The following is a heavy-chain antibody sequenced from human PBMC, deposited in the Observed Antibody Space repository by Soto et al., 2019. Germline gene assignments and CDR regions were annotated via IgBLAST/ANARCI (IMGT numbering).Heavy chain of an antibody. Sequence: QVQLVESGGGVVQPGRSLRLSCAASGFTFSSYGMHWVRQAPGKGLEWVAVISYDGSNKYYADSVKGRFTISRDNSKNTLCLQMNSLRAEDTAVYYCATEWEIHYDILTGYYWFDYWGQGTLVTVSS. CDR1: GFTFSSYG. D-gene: IGHD3-9*01. J-gene: IGHJ4*02. CDR3: ATEWEIHYDILTGYYWFDY. CDR2: ISYDGSNK. V-gene: IGHV3-30*03.